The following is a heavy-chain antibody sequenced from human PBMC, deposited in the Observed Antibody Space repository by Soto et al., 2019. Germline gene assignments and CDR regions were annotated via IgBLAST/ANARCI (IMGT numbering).Heavy chain of an antibody. Sequence: QVQLQESGPGLVKPSGTLSLTCVVSGGSISNNDWWSWVRQSPGKGLEWIGEIHHSGSPNYNPSRGIRVPFPVDKSKNQLSLALTAVTGADTAVYFCVSNGYYSMGVWGQGTTVTVSS. V-gene: IGHV4-4*02. CDR1: GGSISNNDW. CDR2: IHHSGSP. J-gene: IGHJ6*02. D-gene: IGHD3-3*01. CDR3: VSNGYYSMGV.